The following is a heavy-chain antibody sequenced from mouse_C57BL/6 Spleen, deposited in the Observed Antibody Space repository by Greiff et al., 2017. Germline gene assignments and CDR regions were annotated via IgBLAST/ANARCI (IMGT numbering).Heavy chain of an antibody. CDR1: GYAFTNYL. CDR3: ARGANWDDAMDY. J-gene: IGHJ4*01. Sequence: QVQLQQSGAELVRPGTSVKVSCKASGYAFTNYLIEWVKQRPGQGLEWIGVINPGSGGTNYNEKFKGKATLTADKSSSTAYMQLSSLTSEDSAVYFCARGANWDDAMDYWGQGTSVTVSS. D-gene: IGHD4-1*01. V-gene: IGHV1-54*01. CDR2: INPGSGGT.